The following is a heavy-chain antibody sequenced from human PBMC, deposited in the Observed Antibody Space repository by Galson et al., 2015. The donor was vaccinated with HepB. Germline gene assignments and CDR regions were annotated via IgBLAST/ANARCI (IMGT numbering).Heavy chain of an antibody. CDR1: GFTFSNAW. D-gene: IGHD6-13*01. CDR2: ISSSSSYI. V-gene: IGHV3-21*01. Sequence: SLRLSCAASGFTFSNAWMNWVRQAPGKGLEWVSSISSSSSYIYYADSVKGRFTISRDNAKNSLYLQMNSLRAEDTAIYYCARSYSSSPHYYYGMDVWGQGTTVTVSS. CDR3: ARSYSSSPHYYYGMDV. J-gene: IGHJ6*02.